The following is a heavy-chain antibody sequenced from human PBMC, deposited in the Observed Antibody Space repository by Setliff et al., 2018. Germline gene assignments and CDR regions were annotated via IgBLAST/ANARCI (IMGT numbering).Heavy chain of an antibody. Sequence: GGSLRLSCAASGFTFSGSAVYWVRQASGRGLEWVGRIRSKADSYATAYAASVKARFTISRDDSKNTAYLQVNSLKTEDTAVYYCAITMTTGVGFFDYWGQGTLVTVSS. J-gene: IGHJ4*02. D-gene: IGHD4-17*01. CDR3: AITMTTGVGFFDY. CDR1: GFTFSGSA. V-gene: IGHV3-73*01. CDR2: IRSKADSYAT.